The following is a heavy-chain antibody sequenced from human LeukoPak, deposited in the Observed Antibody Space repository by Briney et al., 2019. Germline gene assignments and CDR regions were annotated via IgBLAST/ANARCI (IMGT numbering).Heavy chain of an antibody. J-gene: IGHJ4*02. CDR1: GLTFSSSW. V-gene: IGHV3-7*03. Sequence: GGSLRLSCAVSGLTFSSSWMDRVRQAPGKGLEWVASINPDGNKKYSADSVKGRFTISRDNAENSLYLQMNSLRAEDTAVYYCASSYGSGSPFDYWGQGTLVTVSS. CDR3: ASSYGSGSPFDY. CDR2: INPDGNKK. D-gene: IGHD3-10*01.